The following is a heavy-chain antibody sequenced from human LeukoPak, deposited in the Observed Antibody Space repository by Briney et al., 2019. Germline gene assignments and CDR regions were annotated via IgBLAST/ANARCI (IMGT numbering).Heavy chain of an antibody. D-gene: IGHD3-16*02. CDR2: ISSGSITI. V-gene: IGHV3-48*01. Sequence: PGGSLRLSCAASGFTFSNYSMNWVRQAPGKGLEWVSYISSGSITIYYADSVKGRFTISRDNAKNSLYLQMNSLRAEDTAVYYCAREDYDYVWGSYRYFSEWGQGTLVTVSS. CDR3: AREDYDYVWGSYRYFSE. CDR1: GFTFSNYS. J-gene: IGHJ4*02.